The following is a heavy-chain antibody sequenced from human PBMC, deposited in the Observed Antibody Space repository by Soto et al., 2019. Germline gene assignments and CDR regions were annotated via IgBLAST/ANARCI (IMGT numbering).Heavy chain of an antibody. CDR1: GCTCGNLA. CDR2: ISGSGGST. Sequence: GCTCGNLAVRRILQAKGKGLEWVSAISGSGGSTYYADSVKGRFTISRDNSKNTLYLQMNSLRAEDTAVYYCAITYGDCFRDLFDYWGQGTLVTVSS. CDR3: AITYGDCFRDLFDY. D-gene: IGHD4-17*01. J-gene: IGHJ4*02. V-gene: IGHV3-23*01.